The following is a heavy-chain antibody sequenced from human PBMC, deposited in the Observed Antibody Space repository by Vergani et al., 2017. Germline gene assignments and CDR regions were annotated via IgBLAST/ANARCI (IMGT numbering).Heavy chain of an antibody. CDR3: ARHTTYPES. CDR1: EYSFGNYW. CDR2: IYPADSDT. V-gene: IGHV5-51*01. J-gene: IGHJ5*02. D-gene: IGHD1-1*01. Sequence: EVELVQSGPEMRKPGESLKISCKRSEYSFGNYWIGWVRQMPGKGLGWMGIIYPADSDTRYSPSFQGQVTISADKSISTAFLQWDSLKASDTALYYCARHTTYPESWGQETLVTVSS.